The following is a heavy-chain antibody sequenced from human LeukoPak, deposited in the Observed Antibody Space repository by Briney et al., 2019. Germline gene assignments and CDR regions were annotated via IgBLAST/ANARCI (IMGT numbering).Heavy chain of an antibody. V-gene: IGHV1-69*01. CDR1: GGTFSSYA. CDR2: IIPIFGTA. J-gene: IGHJ3*02. D-gene: IGHD1-26*01. CDR3: ARVAVGANPAFDI. Sequence: GSSVKVSCKASGGTFSSYAISWVRQAPGQGLEWMGGIIPIFGTANYAQKFQGRVTITADESTSTAYMELSSLRSEDTAVYYCARVAVGANPAFDIWGQGTMVTVSS.